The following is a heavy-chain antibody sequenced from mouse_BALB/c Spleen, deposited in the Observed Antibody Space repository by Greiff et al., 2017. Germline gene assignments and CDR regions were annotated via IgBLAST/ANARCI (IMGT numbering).Heavy chain of an antibody. Sequence: VQLKQSGPGLVKPSQSLSLTCTVTGYSITSDYAWNWIRQFPGNKLEWMGYISYSGSTSYNPSLKSRISITRDTSKNQFFLQLNSVTTEDTATYYCAFYYYGSRDYWGQGTTLTVSS. CDR3: AFYYYGSRDY. CDR1: GYSITSDYA. D-gene: IGHD1-1*01. J-gene: IGHJ2*01. CDR2: ISYSGST. V-gene: IGHV3-2*02.